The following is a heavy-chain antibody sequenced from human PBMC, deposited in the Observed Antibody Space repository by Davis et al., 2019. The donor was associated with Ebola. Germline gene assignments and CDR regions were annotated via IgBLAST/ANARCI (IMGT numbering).Heavy chain of an antibody. Sequence: PSETLSLTCAISGDSVPGSSGAWNWIRQSPSRGLEWLGRTYYSSKWYTDSTLSVKSRITISADTAKNQLSLHLDSVTPEDTAVYYCARGWLRSAFDQWGQGTLVTVSS. J-gene: IGHJ4*02. CDR3: ARGWLRSAFDQ. D-gene: IGHD5-12*01. CDR1: GDSVPGSSGA. CDR2: TYYSSKWYT. V-gene: IGHV6-1*01.